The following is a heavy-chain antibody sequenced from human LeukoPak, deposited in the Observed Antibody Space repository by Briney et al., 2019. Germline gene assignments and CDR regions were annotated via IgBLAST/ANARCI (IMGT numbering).Heavy chain of an antibody. Sequence: GGSKRLSCVASGFDFNNYDLHWVRQAPGKGLEWVAFIKFHGHETFYADSVEGRFTFSRDNSRNTVYLQMNSLRSEDTAVYYCAREAPICRNADCRTGFDCWGQETLVAVSS. CDR3: AREAPICRNADCRTGFDC. J-gene: IGHJ4*02. CDR2: IKFHGHET. D-gene: IGHD1-1*01. CDR1: GFDFNNYD. V-gene: IGHV3-30*02.